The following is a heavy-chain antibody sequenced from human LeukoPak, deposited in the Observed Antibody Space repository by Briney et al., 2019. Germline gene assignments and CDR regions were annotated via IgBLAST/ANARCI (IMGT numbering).Heavy chain of an antibody. J-gene: IGHJ6*03. V-gene: IGHV4-61*02. CDR2: IYTSGST. CDR1: GGSISSGSYY. D-gene: IGHD1-26*01. CDR3: ARMGEAGYYYMDV. Sequence: SETLSLTCTVSGGSISSGSYYWSWIRQPAGKGLEWIGRIYTSGSTNYNPSLKSRVTISVDTSKNQFSLKLSSVTAADTAVYYCARMGEAGYYYMDVWGKGTTVTVSS.